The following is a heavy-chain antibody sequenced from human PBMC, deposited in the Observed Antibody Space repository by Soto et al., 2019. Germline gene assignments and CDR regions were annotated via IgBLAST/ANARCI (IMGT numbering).Heavy chain of an antibody. CDR2: ISGSADST. J-gene: IGHJ4*02. Sequence: EVQLLESGGGLVQPGESLRLSCAASGFTFSSYPMSWVRQAPGKGLEGVSVISGSADSTYYADSVKGRFTITRDKSKNTQKIQMNSLRDEDTAADDCAERNSSSTFDYWGQGTLVTVSS. CDR3: AERNSSSTFDY. V-gene: IGHV3-23*01. D-gene: IGHD6-6*01. CDR1: GFTFSSYP.